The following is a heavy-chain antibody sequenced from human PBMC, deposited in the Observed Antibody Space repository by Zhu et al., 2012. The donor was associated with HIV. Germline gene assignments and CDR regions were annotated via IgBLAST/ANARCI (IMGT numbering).Heavy chain of an antibody. CDR1: GYSISSGYY. J-gene: IGHJ4*02. D-gene: IGHD2-21*02. V-gene: IGHV4-38-2*01. Sequence: QVQLQESGPGLVKPSETLSLTCAVSGYSISSGYYWGWIRQPPGKGLEWIGSIYHSGSTYYNPSLKSRVTISVDTSKNQFSLKLSSVTAADTAVYYCASAPLVTNFDYWGQGTLVTVPS. CDR2: IYHSGST. CDR3: ASAPLVTNFDY.